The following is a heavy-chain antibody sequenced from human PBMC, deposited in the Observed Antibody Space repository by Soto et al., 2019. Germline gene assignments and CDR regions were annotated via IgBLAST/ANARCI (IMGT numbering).Heavy chain of an antibody. CDR1: GGTFSSYT. CDR2: IIPFLGMT. Sequence: QVQLVQSGAEVKKPGSSVKVSCKASGGTFSSYTINWVRQAPGQGLEWMGRIIPFLGMTNYAQKLQGRVTITADRFTSTTYMELSSLTSEDTAVYYCARDETGGTNSPLLFDSWGQGTLVTVSS. D-gene: IGHD1-26*01. CDR3: ARDETGGTNSPLLFDS. J-gene: IGHJ4*02. V-gene: IGHV1-69*08.